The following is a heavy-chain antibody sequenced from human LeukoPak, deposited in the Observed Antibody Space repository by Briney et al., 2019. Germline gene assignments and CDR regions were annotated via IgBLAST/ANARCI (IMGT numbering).Heavy chain of an antibody. CDR2: ISGSGGRI. CDR1: GFTFSSYS. Sequence: GGSLRLSCAASGFTFSSYSMSWVRQAPGKGLEWVSSISGSGGRIDYADSVKGRFTISRDNSKNTLSLQMNSLRAEDTAVYYCARVSDGYFDYWGQGTLVTVSS. J-gene: IGHJ4*02. D-gene: IGHD5-24*01. V-gene: IGHV3-23*01. CDR3: ARVSDGYFDY.